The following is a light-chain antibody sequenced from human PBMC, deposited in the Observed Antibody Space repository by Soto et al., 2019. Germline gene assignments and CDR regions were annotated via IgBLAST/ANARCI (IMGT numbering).Light chain of an antibody. Sequence: QSVLTQPPSASGSSGQSVPISCTGTSGDVGGYNYVSWYQQHPGKAPKLMIFEVSERPSGVPDRFSASKSGNTASLTVSGLQAEDEADYYCSSYAGSNNYVFGTGTKVTVL. CDR3: SSYAGSNNYV. J-gene: IGLJ1*01. CDR1: SGDVGGYNY. V-gene: IGLV2-8*01. CDR2: EVS.